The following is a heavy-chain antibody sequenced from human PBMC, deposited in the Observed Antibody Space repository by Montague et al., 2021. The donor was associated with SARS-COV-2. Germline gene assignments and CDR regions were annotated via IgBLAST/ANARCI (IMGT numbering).Heavy chain of an antibody. CDR2: IYYSGST. J-gene: IGHJ6*02. Sequence: SETLSLTCTISGGSISRYYWSWIRQPPGKGLEWIGYIYYSGSTKSNPSLKSRVNIPVDTSKNQFSVKLRSVTAADTAVYYCARNMITFGGGIIAMDVWGQGTTVTVSS. D-gene: IGHD3-16*01. CDR3: ARNMITFGGGIIAMDV. V-gene: IGHV4-59*01. CDR1: GGSISRYY.